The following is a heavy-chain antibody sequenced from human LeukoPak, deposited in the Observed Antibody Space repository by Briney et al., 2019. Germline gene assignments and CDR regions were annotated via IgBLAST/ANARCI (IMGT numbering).Heavy chain of an antibody. Sequence: ASVKVSCKASGYTFTSYGISWVRQAPGQGLEWMGWISAYNGNTNYAQKLQGRVTMTTDTATCTAYMELRSLRSDDTAVYYCARDRRYCSSTSCYGLSWFDPWGQGTLVTVSS. CDR2: ISAYNGNT. D-gene: IGHD2-2*01. V-gene: IGHV1-18*01. J-gene: IGHJ5*02. CDR1: GYTFTSYG. CDR3: ARDRRYCSSTSCYGLSWFDP.